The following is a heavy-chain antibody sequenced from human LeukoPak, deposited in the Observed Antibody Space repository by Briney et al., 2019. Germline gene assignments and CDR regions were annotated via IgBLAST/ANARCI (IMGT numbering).Heavy chain of an antibody. J-gene: IGHJ4*02. D-gene: IGHD3-22*01. CDR3: ARDLRYYDSSGYSY. CDR2: IYSGGST. Sequence: PGGSLRLSCAASGFTFSSYAMSWVRQAPGKGLEWVSVIYSGGSTYYADSVKGRFTISRDNSKNTLYLQMNSLRAEDTAVYYCARDLRYYDSSGYSYWGQGTLVTVSS. CDR1: GFTFSSYA. V-gene: IGHV3-53*01.